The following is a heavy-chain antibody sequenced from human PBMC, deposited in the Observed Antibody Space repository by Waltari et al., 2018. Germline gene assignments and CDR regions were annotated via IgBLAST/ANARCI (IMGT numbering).Heavy chain of an antibody. V-gene: IGHV3-21*01. CDR1: GFTFSSYS. Sequence: EVQLVESGGGLVKPGGSLRLSCAASGFTFSSYSMNWVRQAQGKGLEWVSSISSSSSYIYYADSVKGRFTISRDNAKNSLYLQMNSLRAEDTAVYYCARQMTTVTIYAFDIWGQGTMVTVSS. CDR3: ARQMTTVTIYAFDI. CDR2: ISSSSSYI. J-gene: IGHJ3*02. D-gene: IGHD4-17*01.